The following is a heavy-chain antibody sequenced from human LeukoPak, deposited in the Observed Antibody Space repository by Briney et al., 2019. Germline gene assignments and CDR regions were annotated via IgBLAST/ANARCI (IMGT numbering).Heavy chain of an antibody. D-gene: IGHD6-19*01. J-gene: IGHJ6*02. CDR2: IKQDGSEK. V-gene: IGHV3-7*01. CDR1: GFTFSSYW. Sequence: GGSLRLSCAASGFTFSSYWMSWVRQAPGKGLEWVANIKQDGSEKYYVDSVKGRFTISRDNAKKSLYLQMNSLRAEDTAVYYCARDSPYRSGWRYYYGMDVWGQGTTVTVSS. CDR3: ARDSPYRSGWRYYYGMDV.